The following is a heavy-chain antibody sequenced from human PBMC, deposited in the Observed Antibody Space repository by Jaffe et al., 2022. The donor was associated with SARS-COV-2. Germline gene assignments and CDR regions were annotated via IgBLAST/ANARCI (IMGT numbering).Heavy chain of an antibody. CDR1: GGSISSGSYY. Sequence: QVQLQESGPGLVKPSQTLSLTCTVSGGSISSGSYYWSWIRQPAGKGLEWIGRIYTSGSTNYNPSLKSRVTISVDTSKNQFSLKLSSVTAADTAVYYCASGGALTGALAGWGQGTLVTVSS. D-gene: IGHD3-10*01. CDR2: IYTSGST. V-gene: IGHV4-61*02. CDR3: ASGGALTGALAG. J-gene: IGHJ4*02.